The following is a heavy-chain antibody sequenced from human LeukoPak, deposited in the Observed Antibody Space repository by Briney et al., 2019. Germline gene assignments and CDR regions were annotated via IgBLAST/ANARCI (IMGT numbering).Heavy chain of an antibody. CDR2: IIPIFGTA. J-gene: IGHJ4*02. D-gene: IGHD4-23*01. Sequence: GASVKVSCKASGYTFTSYGISWVRQAPGQGLEWMGGIIPIFGTANYAQKFQGRVTITADESTSTAYMELSSLRSEDTAVYYCARDAPVGFDYWGQGTLVTVSS. CDR3: ARDAPVGFDY. CDR1: GYTFTSYG. V-gene: IGHV1-69*13.